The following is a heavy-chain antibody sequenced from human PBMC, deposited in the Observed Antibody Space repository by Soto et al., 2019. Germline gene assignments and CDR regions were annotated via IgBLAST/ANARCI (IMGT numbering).Heavy chain of an antibody. CDR1: GYSISSGYY. D-gene: IGHD3-10*01. Sequence: ADTLSLTCAVSGYSISSGYYWGWIRQPPGKGLEWIGSIYHSGSTYYNPSLKSRVTISVDTSKNQFSLKLSSVTAADTAVYYCARNLYDSGSSPHYWGQGTLVTVS. CDR2: IYHSGST. J-gene: IGHJ4*02. CDR3: ARNLYDSGSSPHY. V-gene: IGHV4-38-2*01.